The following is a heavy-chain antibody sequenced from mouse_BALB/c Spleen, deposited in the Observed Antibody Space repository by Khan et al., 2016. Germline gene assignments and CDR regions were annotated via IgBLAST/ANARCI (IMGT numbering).Heavy chain of an antibody. CDR1: GYSITSDYA. CDR2: ITYSGST. Sequence: EVQLQESGPGLVKPSQSLSLTCTVTGYSITSDYARNWIRQFPGNTLEWMGYITYSGSTSYNPSLKSRISITRDTSKNQFFLQLNSVTTEDTATYYCARYGSGYWYFDVWGAGTTVTVSS. D-gene: IGHD1-1*01. J-gene: IGHJ1*01. V-gene: IGHV3-2*02. CDR3: ARYGSGYWYFDV.